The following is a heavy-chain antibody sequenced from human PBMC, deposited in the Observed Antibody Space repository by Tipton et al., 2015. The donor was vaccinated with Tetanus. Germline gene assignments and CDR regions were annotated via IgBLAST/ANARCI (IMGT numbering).Heavy chain of an antibody. V-gene: IGHV4-34*01. CDR2: INHSGST. Sequence: TLSLTCAVYGGSFSGYYWSWIRQPPGKGLEWIGEINHSGSTNYNPSLKSRVTISVDTSKNQFSLKLSSVTAADTAVYYCARSYITGTATYYFDYWGQGTLATVSS. CDR1: GGSFSGYY. J-gene: IGHJ4*02. D-gene: IGHD1-20*01. CDR3: ARSYITGTATYYFDY.